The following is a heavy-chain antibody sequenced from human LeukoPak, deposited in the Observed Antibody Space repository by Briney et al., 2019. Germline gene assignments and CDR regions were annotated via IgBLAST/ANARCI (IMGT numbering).Heavy chain of an antibody. V-gene: IGHV3-53*01. CDR1: EFTVSRNY. D-gene: IGHD5-24*01. CDR3: TRDQMNY. CDR2: IFSNGDT. J-gene: IGHJ4*02. Sequence: QPGGSLRLSCTASEFTVSRNYMLWVRQPPGKGLEWVSFIFSNGDTHYADSVKGRFTISRDTSKNTVSLQMNSLRVEDTAMYYCTRDQMNYWGQGTLVTVSS.